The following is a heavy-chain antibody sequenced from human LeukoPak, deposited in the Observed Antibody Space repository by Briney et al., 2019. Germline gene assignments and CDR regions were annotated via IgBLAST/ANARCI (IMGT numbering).Heavy chain of an antibody. CDR2: VNSDGGST. CDR3: AKGISNTDY. D-gene: IGHD4-11*01. Sequence: PGGSLRLSCAASGFTFSNYAMTWVRQAPGKGLEWVSGVNSDGGSTYYADSVRGRFTISRDNSKNTLYLQMNSLRAEDTAVYYCAKGISNTDYWGQGTLVTVSS. J-gene: IGHJ4*02. V-gene: IGHV3-23*01. CDR1: GFTFSNYA.